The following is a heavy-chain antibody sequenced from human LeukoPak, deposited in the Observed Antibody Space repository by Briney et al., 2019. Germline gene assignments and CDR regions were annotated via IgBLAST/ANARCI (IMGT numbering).Heavy chain of an antibody. CDR1: GFTFSSYW. V-gene: IGHV3-74*01. J-gene: IGHJ4*02. CDR2: INSDGSST. CDR3: VSPGLGAAAGTGY. D-gene: IGHD6-13*01. Sequence: GGSLRLSCAASGFTFSSYWMHWVRQAPGKGLVWVSRINSDGSSTSYADSVKGRFTISRDNAKNTLYLQMNSLRAEDTGVYYCVSPGLGAAAGTGYWGQGTLVTVSS.